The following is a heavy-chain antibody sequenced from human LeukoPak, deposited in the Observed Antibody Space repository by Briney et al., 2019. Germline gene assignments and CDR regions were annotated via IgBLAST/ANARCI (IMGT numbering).Heavy chain of an antibody. Sequence: GASVKVSCKASGYTFTSYGISWVRQAPGQGLEWMGWISAYNGNTNYAQKLQGRVTMTTDTSTSTAYMELRSLRSDDTAVYYCARWGPNDYGDYEDYYYGMDVWGQGTTVTVSS. CDR3: ARWGPNDYGDYEDYYYGMDV. V-gene: IGHV1-18*01. J-gene: IGHJ6*02. CDR1: GYTFTSYG. D-gene: IGHD4-17*01. CDR2: ISAYNGNT.